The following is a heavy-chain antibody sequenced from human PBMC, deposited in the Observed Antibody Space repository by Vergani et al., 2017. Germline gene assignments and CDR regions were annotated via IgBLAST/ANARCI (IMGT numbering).Heavy chain of an antibody. CDR2: IIPIFGTA. Sequence: QVQLVQSGAEVKKPGSSVKVSCKASGGTFSSYAISWVRQAPGQGLEWMGGIIPIFGTANYAQKFQGRVTITADESPSTAYMELSSLRSEDTAVYYCARDANSSSRWGGQPGYFDLWGRGTLVTVSS. V-gene: IGHV1-69*01. J-gene: IGHJ2*01. CDR3: ARDANSSSRWGGQPGYFDL. CDR1: GGTFSSYA. D-gene: IGHD6-6*01.